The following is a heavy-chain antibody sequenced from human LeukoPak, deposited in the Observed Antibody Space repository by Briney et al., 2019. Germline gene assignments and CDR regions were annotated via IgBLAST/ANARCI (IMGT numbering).Heavy chain of an antibody. Sequence: SVKVSCKASGGTFSSYAISWVRRAPGQGLEWMGRIIPILGIANYAQKFQGRVTITTDESTSTAYMELSSLRSEDTAVYYCARVRSGRDFDYWGQGTLVTVSS. CDR2: IIPILGIA. CDR1: GGTFSSYA. J-gene: IGHJ4*02. D-gene: IGHD3-10*01. CDR3: ARVRSGRDFDY. V-gene: IGHV1-69*04.